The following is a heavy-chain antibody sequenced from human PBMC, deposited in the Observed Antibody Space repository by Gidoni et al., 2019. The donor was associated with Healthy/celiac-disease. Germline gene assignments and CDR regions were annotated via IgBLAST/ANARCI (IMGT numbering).Heavy chain of an antibody. CDR3: ARAPEYYDFWSGNFDY. J-gene: IGHJ4*02. D-gene: IGHD3-3*01. CDR2: INHSGST. V-gene: IGHV4-34*01. CDR1: GGSFRGYY. Sequence: QLQLQPWGAGLLKPSETRSPTCAVYGGSFRGYYWSWIRQPPGKGLEWIGEINHSGSTNYNPSLKSRVTISVDTSKNQFSLKLSSVTAADTAVYYCARAPEYYDFWSGNFDYWGQGTLVTVSS.